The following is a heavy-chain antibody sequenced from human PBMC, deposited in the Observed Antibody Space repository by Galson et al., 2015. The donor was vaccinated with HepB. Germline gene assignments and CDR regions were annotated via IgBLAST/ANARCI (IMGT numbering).Heavy chain of an antibody. V-gene: IGHV2-70*11. CDR1: GFSLSTSGMC. CDR2: IDWDNDK. CDR3: ARARGDYFQYEFDY. Sequence: PALVKPTQTLTLTCTFSGFSLSTSGMCVSWIRQPPGKALEWLARIDWDNDKYYSTSLKTRLTISKDTSKNQVVLTMTNMDPVDTATYYCARARGDYFQYEFDYWGQGTLVTVSS. J-gene: IGHJ4*02. D-gene: IGHD4-17*01.